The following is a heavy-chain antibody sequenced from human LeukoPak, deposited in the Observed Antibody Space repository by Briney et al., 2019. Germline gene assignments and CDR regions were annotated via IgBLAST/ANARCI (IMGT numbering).Heavy chain of an antibody. J-gene: IGHJ5*02. CDR1: GGSFSGYY. CDR2: INHSGSN. V-gene: IGHV4-34*01. CDR3: TSQTVARWFDP. D-gene: IGHD1-14*01. Sequence: SETLSLTCAVYGGSFSGYYWSWIRQPPGKGLEWIGEINHSGSNNYNPSLKSRVTISVDTSKNQFSLKLSSVTAADTAVYYCTSQTVARWFDPWGQGTLVTVSS.